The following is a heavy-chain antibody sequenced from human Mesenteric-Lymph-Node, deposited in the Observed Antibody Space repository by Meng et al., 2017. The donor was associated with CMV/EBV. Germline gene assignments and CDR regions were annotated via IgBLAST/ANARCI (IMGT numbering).Heavy chain of an antibody. CDR1: FSSFA. CDR2: IIPILDIV. V-gene: IGHV1-69*04. Sequence: FSSFAISWVRQAPGQGLEWMGRIIPILDIVNYAQRFQGRVTITADKSTSTAYMEVSSLRSDDTAVYYCATHSRFLNSANYHYYYMDVWGQGTTVTVSS. D-gene: IGHD3-3*01. J-gene: IGHJ6*02. CDR3: ATHSRFLNSANYHYYYMDV.